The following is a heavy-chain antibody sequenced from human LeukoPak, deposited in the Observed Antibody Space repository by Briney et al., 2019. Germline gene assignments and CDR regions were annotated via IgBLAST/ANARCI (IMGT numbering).Heavy chain of an antibody. CDR2: IYYSGST. Sequence: SQTLSLTCTVSGGSISSGSYSWTWIRQPPGKGLEWIGYIYYSGSTYYNPSLKSRVTISVDTSKNQFSLKLSSVTAADTAVYYCARNYCSGGSCYLGDAFDIWGQGTMVTVSS. CDR1: GGSISSGSYS. V-gene: IGHV4-30-4*01. D-gene: IGHD2-15*01. J-gene: IGHJ3*02. CDR3: ARNYCSGGSCYLGDAFDI.